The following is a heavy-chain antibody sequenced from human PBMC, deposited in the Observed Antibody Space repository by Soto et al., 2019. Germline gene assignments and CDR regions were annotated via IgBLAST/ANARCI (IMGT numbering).Heavy chain of an antibody. Sequence: GGSLRLSCAASGFTFSSYWMSWVRQAPGKGLEWVANIKQDGSEKYYVDSVKGRFTISRDNAKNSLYMQMNSLRAEDTAVYYCARYYDFWSGYRGPGFDYWGQGTLVTVSS. CDR1: GFTFSSYW. V-gene: IGHV3-7*01. CDR3: ARYYDFWSGYRGPGFDY. J-gene: IGHJ4*02. D-gene: IGHD3-3*01. CDR2: IKQDGSEK.